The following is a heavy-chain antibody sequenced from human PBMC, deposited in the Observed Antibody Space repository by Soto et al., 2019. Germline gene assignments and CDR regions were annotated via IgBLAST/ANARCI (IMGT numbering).Heavy chain of an antibody. Sequence: ASVKVSCKASGYTFTSYGISWVRQAPGQGLEWMGWISAYNGNTNYAQKLQGRVTMTTDTSTSTAYMELRSLRSDDTAVYYCARSVNDILTGYYSYDYWGQGTLVTVSS. J-gene: IGHJ4*02. CDR3: ARSVNDILTGYYSYDY. CDR2: ISAYNGNT. D-gene: IGHD3-9*01. V-gene: IGHV1-18*01. CDR1: GYTFTSYG.